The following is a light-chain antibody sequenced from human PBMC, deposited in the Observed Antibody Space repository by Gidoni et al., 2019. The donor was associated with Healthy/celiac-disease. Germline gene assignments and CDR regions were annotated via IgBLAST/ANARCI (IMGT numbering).Light chain of an antibody. J-gene: IGKJ3*01. CDR3: QQSYSTPLFT. CDR2: AAS. V-gene: IGKV1-39*01. CDR1: QSISSY. Sequence: DIQMTQSPSSLSASVGDRVTITCRASQSISSYLNSYQQKPGKAPKLLIHAASSLQSGVPSRFSGSGSGTDFTLTISSLQPEDFATYYCQQSYSTPLFTFGPGTKVDIK.